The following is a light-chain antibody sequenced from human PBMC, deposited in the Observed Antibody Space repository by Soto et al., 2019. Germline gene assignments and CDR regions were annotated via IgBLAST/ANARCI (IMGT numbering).Light chain of an antibody. CDR3: QQYNSYWT. V-gene: IGKV1-5*01. CDR2: DTF. Sequence: DIQMTQSPSSLSASVGDRVSITCRASQSISSWLAWYQQKPGKAPKLLMFDTFSLESGVPSRFSGSGSGTEFTLTISSLQPDDFATYYCQQYNSYWTFGQGTKVDI. CDR1: QSISSW. J-gene: IGKJ1*01.